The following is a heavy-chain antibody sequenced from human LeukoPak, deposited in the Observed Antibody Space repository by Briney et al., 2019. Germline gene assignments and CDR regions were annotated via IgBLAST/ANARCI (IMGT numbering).Heavy chain of an antibody. J-gene: IGHJ4*02. CDR1: GGSISSGNYY. Sequence: SQTLSLTCTVSGGSISSGNYYWSWIRQPPGKGLEWIEYIYYSGSTYYNPSLKSRFTISVDTSKNQFSLKLSSVTAADTAVYYCARGLRYGDYYFDYWGQGTLVTVSS. CDR2: IYYSGST. D-gene: IGHD4-17*01. CDR3: ARGLRYGDYYFDY. V-gene: IGHV4-30-4*08.